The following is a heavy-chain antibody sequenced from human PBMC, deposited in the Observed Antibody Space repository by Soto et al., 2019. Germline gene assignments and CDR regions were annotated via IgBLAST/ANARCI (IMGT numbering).Heavy chain of an antibody. D-gene: IGHD1-26*01. CDR3: AREVGAPSGWLDP. J-gene: IGHJ5*02. CDR1: GFTFTNYA. CDR2: ISASGGLK. Sequence: GGSLRLSCAASGFTFTNYAMTWVRQTPGKGLEWVSGISASGGLKYYADSVRGRFTVSRDNSKNILYLQMDDLRDEDTALYYCAREVGAPSGWLDPWGQGTQVTVSS. V-gene: IGHV3-23*01.